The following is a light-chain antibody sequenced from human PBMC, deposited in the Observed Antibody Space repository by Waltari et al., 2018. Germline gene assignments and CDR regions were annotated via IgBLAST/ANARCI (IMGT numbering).Light chain of an antibody. CDR3: YSYAGSSTWV. CDR2: EGS. CDR1: SGDVGGLTV. Sequence: QSALTQPASGSGPPGHSITIPCPGTSGDVGGLTVSSWYQRHPGKVPKLIIYEGSKRPSGISDRFSGSKSGNTASLTISGLQTEDEAEYYCYSYAGSSTWVFGGGTQLTVV. J-gene: IGLJ3*02. V-gene: IGLV2-23*01.